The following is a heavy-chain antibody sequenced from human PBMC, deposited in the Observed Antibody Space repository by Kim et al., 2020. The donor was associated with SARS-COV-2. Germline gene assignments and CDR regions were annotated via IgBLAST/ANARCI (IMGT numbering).Heavy chain of an antibody. D-gene: IGHD3-16*01. CDR2: ISWNSGSI. V-gene: IGHV3-9*01. CDR1: GFTFDDYA. CDR3: AKDIWDTSYYYGMDV. J-gene: IGHJ6*02. Sequence: GGSLRLSCAASGFTFDDYAMHWVRQAPGKGLEWVSGISWNSGSIGYADSVKGRFTISRDNAKNSLYLQMNSLRAEDTALYYCAKDIWDTSYYYGMDVWGQGTTVTVSS.